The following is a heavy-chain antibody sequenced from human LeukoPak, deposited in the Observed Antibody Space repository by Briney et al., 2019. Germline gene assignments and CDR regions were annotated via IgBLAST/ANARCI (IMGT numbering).Heavy chain of an antibody. V-gene: IGHV3-48*01. D-gene: IGHD6-13*01. Sequence: PGGSLRLSCGASGFTFSSYSMNWVRQAPGEGLEWVSYISSSSSTIYYADSVKGRFTISRDNAKNSLYLQMNSLRAEDTAVYYCARSHRGAAAGDYYYYYYMDVWGKGTTVTVSS. CDR3: ARSHRGAAAGDYYYYYYMDV. CDR2: ISSSSSTI. CDR1: GFTFSSYS. J-gene: IGHJ6*03.